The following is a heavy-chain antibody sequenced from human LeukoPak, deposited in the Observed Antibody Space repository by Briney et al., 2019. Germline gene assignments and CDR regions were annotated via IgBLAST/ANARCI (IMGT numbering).Heavy chain of an antibody. J-gene: IGHJ6*02. D-gene: IGHD6-6*01. V-gene: IGHV4-34*01. CDR1: GGSFRDYS. CDR3: ARRRPYYYYGMDV. CDR2: INHSGST. Sequence: SETLSLTCAVYGGSFRDYSWSWIRQPPGKGLEWIGEINHSGSTNYNPSLKSRVTISVDTSKNQFSLKLSSVTAADTAVYYCARRRPYYYYGMDVWGQGTTVTVSS.